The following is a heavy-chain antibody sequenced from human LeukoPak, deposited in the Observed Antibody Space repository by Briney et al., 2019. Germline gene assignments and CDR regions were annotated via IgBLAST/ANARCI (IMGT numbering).Heavy chain of an antibody. CDR3: ARETYYYDSRDHRYFDY. V-gene: IGHV4-31*03. D-gene: IGHD3-22*01. CDR2: IYYSGST. CDR1: GGSISSGGDY. J-gene: IGHJ4*02. Sequence: PSETLSLTCTVSGGSISSGGDYWSWIRQHPGKGLEWIGYIYYSGSTYYNPSLKSRVTISVDTSKNQFSLKLSSVTAADTAVYYCARETYYYDSRDHRYFDYWGQGTLVTVSS.